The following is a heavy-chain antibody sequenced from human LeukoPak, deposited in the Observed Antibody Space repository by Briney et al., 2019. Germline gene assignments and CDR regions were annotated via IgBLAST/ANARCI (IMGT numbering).Heavy chain of an antibody. CDR2: ISISSNAI. D-gene: IGHD4-11*01. CDR1: GFVFSRYS. J-gene: IGHJ4*02. V-gene: IGHV3-48*02. CDR3: ARGEAALTSHLDF. Sequence: PGGSLRLSCVASGFVFSRYSMNWVRQAPGKGLEWISYISISSNAIYYADSVEGRFTISRDNAKNSLYLQMNSLRDEDTAVYYCARGEAALTSHLDFWGQGTLVTVSS.